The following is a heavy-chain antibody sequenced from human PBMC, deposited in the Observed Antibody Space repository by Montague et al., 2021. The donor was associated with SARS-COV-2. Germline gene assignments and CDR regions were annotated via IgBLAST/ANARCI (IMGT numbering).Heavy chain of an antibody. Sequence: SETLSLTCSVLVSWIRGEDRKWTRLHPSHGRDSYGVICLNRSTNYNPSLKLRVTISVDTSKNQFSLTLSSVTAADTAVYYCARVAESTYYDFWSGYLRFYYFDYWGQGTLVTVSS. J-gene: IGHJ4*02. D-gene: IGHD3-3*01. CDR1: VSWIRGED. V-gene: IGHV4-34*01. CDR2: ICLNRST. CDR3: ARVAESTYYDFWSGYLRFYYFDY.